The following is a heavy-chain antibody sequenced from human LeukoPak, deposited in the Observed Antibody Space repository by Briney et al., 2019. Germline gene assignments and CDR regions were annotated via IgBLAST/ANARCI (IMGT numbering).Heavy chain of an antibody. D-gene: IGHD1-26*01. CDR2: ISTTSTYI. V-gene: IGHV3-21*01. CDR1: GFTFSSYS. CDR3: ARLQVVGGTHTDY. J-gene: IGHJ4*02. Sequence: TTGGSLRLSCAASGFTFSSYSMAWVRQAPGKGLEWVSSISTTSTYIFYGDSVKGRFTISRDNAKNSLYPQMNSLRVEDTAVYYCARLQVVGGTHTDYWGQGTLVSVSS.